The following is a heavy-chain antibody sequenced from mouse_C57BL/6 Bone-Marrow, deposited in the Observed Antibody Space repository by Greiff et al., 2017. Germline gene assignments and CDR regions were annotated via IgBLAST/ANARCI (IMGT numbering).Heavy chain of an antibody. CDR2: ISSCGDYI. V-gene: IGHV5-9-1*02. J-gene: IGHJ3*01. D-gene: IGHD2-4*01. CDR3: TRAYYDYWFAY. CDR1: GFTFSSYA. Sequence: EVQRVESGEGLVKPGGSLKLSCAASGFTFSSYAMSWVRQTPEKRLEWVAYISSCGDYIYYADTVKGRFTISRDNARNTLYLQMSSLKSEDTAMYYCTRAYYDYWFAYWGQGTLVTVSA.